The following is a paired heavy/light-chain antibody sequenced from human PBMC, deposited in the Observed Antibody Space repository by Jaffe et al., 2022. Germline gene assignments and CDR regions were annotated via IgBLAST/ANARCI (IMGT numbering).Heavy chain of an antibody. CDR2: IRFDGSNR. CDR1: GFTFSSYG. D-gene: IGHD3-10*01. Sequence: QVQLVESGGGVVQPGGSLTLSCAASGFTFSSYGMHWVRQARGKGLEWVAFIRFDGSNRYYTESVKGRFTISRDNSKNTVSLQMGSLRPEDTALYYCAKEVQTYWYGSGSFDQWGQGTLVTVSS. CDR3: AKEVQTYWYGSGSFDQ. V-gene: IGHV3-30*02. J-gene: IGHJ4*02.
Light chain of an antibody. Sequence: EILMTQSPATLSVSPGERATLSCRASQNVGNNFAWLQQKPGQSPRLLIYGASTRATGIPARFSGSGSGTEFTLTISSLESEDFAVYYCHQYNNWPYTFGQGTRLQIK. V-gene: IGKV3-15*01. CDR2: GAS. CDR1: QNVGNN. J-gene: IGKJ2*01. CDR3: HQYNNWPYT.